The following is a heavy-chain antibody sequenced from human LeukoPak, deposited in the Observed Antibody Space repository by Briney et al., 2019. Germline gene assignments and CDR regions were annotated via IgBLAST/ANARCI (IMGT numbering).Heavy chain of an antibody. CDR2: ISSSSSTI. CDR3: ARAYCDFWSGYPPRYFDY. CDR1: GFTFSSYS. V-gene: IGHV3-48*01. Sequence: PGGSLRLSCAASGFTFSSYSMNWVRQAPGKGLEWVSYISSSSSTIYYADSVKGRFTISRDNAKNSLYLQMNSLRAEDTAVYYCARAYCDFWSGYPPRYFDYWGQGTLVTVPS. D-gene: IGHD3-3*01. J-gene: IGHJ4*02.